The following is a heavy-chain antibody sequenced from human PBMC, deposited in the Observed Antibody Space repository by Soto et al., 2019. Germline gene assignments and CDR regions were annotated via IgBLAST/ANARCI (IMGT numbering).Heavy chain of an antibody. J-gene: IGHJ4*02. Sequence: LXLSCAASGFKFSNYAMSWVRQAPGKGLEWVSLISATGGGTYYAVSVKGRFTISRDNSHNTLYLQVHSLTAEDTAVYYCAKDRREGGNSAFYFDFWGQGAQVTASS. CDR1: GFKFSNYA. D-gene: IGHD2-15*01. V-gene: IGHV3-23*01. CDR3: AKDRREGGNSAFYFDF. CDR2: ISATGGGT.